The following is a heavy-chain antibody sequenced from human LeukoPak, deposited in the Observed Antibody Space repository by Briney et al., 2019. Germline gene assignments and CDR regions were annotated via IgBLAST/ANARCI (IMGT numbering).Heavy chain of an antibody. V-gene: IGHV3-73*01. D-gene: IGHD2-8*01. CDR3: RSTFCTNGVCYFDH. J-gene: IGHJ4*02. CDR2: IRNKANNYAT. Sequence: GGSLRLSCAASGFTFSGSAVHWVRQASGKGLEWVGRIRNKANNYATAYAASVKGRFTISRDDSKNTAFLQMNSLKTEDTAVYYCRSTFCTNGVCYFDHWGQGTLVTVSS. CDR1: GFTFSGSA.